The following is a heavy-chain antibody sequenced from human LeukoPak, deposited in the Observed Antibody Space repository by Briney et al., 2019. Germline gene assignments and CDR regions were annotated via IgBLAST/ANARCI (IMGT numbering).Heavy chain of an antibody. CDR3: AREEEVVFDY. J-gene: IGHJ4*02. D-gene: IGHD2-15*01. V-gene: IGHV3-74*01. CDR1: GFTFSSYW. Sequence: PGGSLRLSCAASGFTFSSYWMNWVRQAPGKGLVWVSRIASDGSSTTYADSVKGRFTISRDNSKNTLYLQMNSLRAEDTAVYYCAREEEVVFDYWGQGTLVTVSS. CDR2: IASDGSST.